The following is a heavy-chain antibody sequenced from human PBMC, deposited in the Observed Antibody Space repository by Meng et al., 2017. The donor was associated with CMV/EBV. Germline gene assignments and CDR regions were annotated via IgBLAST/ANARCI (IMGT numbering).Heavy chain of an antibody. Sequence: GESLKISCAASGFTFSYYTMNWVRQAPGKGLEWVSSISSDSGYRYYADSVRGRFTISRDNADYSLYLQLNNLRAEDTAVYYCTRGDFDFWTGRIFDKWGQGTLVTVSS. V-gene: IGHV3-21*01. J-gene: IGHJ4*02. CDR3: TRGDFDFWTGRIFDK. CDR2: ISSDSGYR. CDR1: GFTFSYYT. D-gene: IGHD3/OR15-3a*01.